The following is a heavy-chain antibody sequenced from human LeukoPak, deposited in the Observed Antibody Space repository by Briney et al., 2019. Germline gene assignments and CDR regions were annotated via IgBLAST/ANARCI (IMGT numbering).Heavy chain of an antibody. Sequence: PGGSLRLSCAASGFTFSSYSMNWVRQAPGKGLEWVSSISSSSSYIYYADSEKGRFTISRDNAKNSLYLQMNSLRAEDTAVYYCARVPFRDSSLQDYWGQGTLVTVSS. CDR2: ISSSSSYI. J-gene: IGHJ4*02. CDR3: ARVPFRDSSLQDY. D-gene: IGHD6-13*01. V-gene: IGHV3-21*01. CDR1: GFTFSSYS.